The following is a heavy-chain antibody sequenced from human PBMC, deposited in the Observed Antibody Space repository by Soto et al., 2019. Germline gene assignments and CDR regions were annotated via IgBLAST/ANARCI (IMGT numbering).Heavy chain of an antibody. V-gene: IGHV5-51*01. J-gene: IGHJ6*02. CDR1: GYIFTSYW. Sequence: GESLKISCTGSGYIFTSYWIGWVRQMPGKGLEWMGIIYPGDSDTRYSPSFQGQVTISADKSISTAYLQWSSLKASDTAMYYCARQRYNWNSPPYYYGMDVWGQGTTVTVSS. CDR2: IYPGDSDT. D-gene: IGHD1-7*01. CDR3: ARQRYNWNSPPYYYGMDV.